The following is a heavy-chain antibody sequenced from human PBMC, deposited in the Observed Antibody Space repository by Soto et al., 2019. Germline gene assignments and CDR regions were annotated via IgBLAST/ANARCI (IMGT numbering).Heavy chain of an antibody. Sequence: ASVKVSCKASGYTFTSYGISRVRQAPGQGLEWMGGIIPLFGTTNYAQKFKGRVTISADESTSTAYMELSSLTSEDAAVYYCARAAIHGSSWYFWFDPWGQGTLVTVSS. CDR1: GYTFTSYG. CDR3: ARAAIHGSSWYFWFDP. D-gene: IGHD6-13*01. CDR2: IIPLFGTT. V-gene: IGHV1-69*13. J-gene: IGHJ5*02.